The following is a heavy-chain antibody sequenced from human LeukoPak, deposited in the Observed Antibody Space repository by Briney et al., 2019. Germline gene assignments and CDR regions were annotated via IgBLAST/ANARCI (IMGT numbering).Heavy chain of an antibody. V-gene: IGHV4-34*01. D-gene: IGHD3-3*01. J-gene: IGHJ6*03. CDR3: ARARSITIFGVVIPRGDYMDV. CDR2: INHSGST. CDR1: GGSFRGYY. Sequence: SETLSLTCAVYGGSFRGYYWSWIRQPPGKGLEWIGEINHSGSTNYNPSLKSRVTISVDTSKNQFSLKLSSVTAADTAVYYCARARSITIFGVVIPRGDYMDVWGKGTTVTVSS.